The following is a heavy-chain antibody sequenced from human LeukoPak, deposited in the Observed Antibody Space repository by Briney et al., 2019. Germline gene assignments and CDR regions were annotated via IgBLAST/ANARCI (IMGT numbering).Heavy chain of an antibody. J-gene: IGHJ4*02. Sequence: GGSLRLSCTASGLTFSTSGFNWVRQAPGKGLEWVASIGPTGSDRYHADSIKGRFTISRDNANNFLYLQMNSLRAEDTAVYYCSTETTGRHYDYWGQGTLLTVSS. CDR2: IGPTGSDR. D-gene: IGHD1-14*01. V-gene: IGHV3-21*06. CDR1: GLTFSTSG. CDR3: STETTGRHYDY.